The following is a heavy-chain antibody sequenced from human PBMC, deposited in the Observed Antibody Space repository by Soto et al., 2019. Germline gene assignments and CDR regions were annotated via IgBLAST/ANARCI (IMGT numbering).Heavy chain of an antibody. J-gene: IGHJ4*02. V-gene: IGHV3-7*03. CDR2: IKPQGREK. D-gene: IGHD1-1*01. Sequence: PGGSLRLSCAASGFTFRDYWMSWLRQAPGKGLEWVANIKPQGREKFYVDSVKGRFTISRDDARNSLDLQLDSLRAEDTAVYFCARVQILQLENIFDYWGQGALVTVSS. CDR3: ARVQILQLENIFDY. CDR1: GFTFRDYW.